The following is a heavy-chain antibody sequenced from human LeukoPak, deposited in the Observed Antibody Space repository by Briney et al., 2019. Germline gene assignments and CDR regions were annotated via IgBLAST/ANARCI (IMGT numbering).Heavy chain of an antibody. D-gene: IGHD3-22*01. Sequence: PGGSLRLSCAASGFTVSSNYMSWVRQAPGKGLEWVSVIYSGGSTYYADSAKGRFTISRDNSKNTLYLQMNSLRAEDTAVYYCAREPSNYYDSSGYLDYWGQGTLVTVSS. CDR2: IYSGGST. J-gene: IGHJ4*02. CDR3: AREPSNYYDSSGYLDY. V-gene: IGHV3-53*01. CDR1: GFTVSSNY.